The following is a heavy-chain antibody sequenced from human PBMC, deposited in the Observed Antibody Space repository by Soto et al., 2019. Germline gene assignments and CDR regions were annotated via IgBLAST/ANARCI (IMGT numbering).Heavy chain of an antibody. CDR1: GFTFSSYA. J-gene: IGHJ4*02. D-gene: IGHD6-13*01. CDR3: ARRGPGTYFDY. Sequence: EVQLLESGGGLVQPGGSLRLSCAASGFTFSSYAMRWARQAPGKGLEWVSAVSGSGGSTYYAYSVKGRFTISRDNSKSPLYLQMNRLRGEGTAVYYCARRGPGTYFDYWGQGTLVSVSS. V-gene: IGHV3-23*01. CDR2: VSGSGGST.